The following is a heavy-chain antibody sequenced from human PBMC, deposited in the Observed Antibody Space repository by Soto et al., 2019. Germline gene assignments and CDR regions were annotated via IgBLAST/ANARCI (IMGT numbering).Heavy chain of an antibody. Sequence: ASVKVSCKASVYTFTSYAIHWVRQAPGQRLELMGWINAGNGNTKXSQKFQDRVXITRDTSASTAXMELSXLRSEDTAVYYCARDLGGWSDYWGQGTLVTVSS. CDR1: VYTFTSYA. D-gene: IGHD6-19*01. J-gene: IGHJ4*02. V-gene: IGHV1-3*01. CDR3: ARDLGGWSDY. CDR2: INAGNGNT.